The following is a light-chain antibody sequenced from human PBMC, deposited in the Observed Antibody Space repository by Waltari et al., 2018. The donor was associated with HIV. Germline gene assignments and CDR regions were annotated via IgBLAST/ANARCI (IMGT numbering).Light chain of an antibody. V-gene: IGLV2-23*02. J-gene: IGLJ2*01. CDR3: CSYAGSRSVV. CDR2: EVT. Sequence: QSALTPPASVSGSPGPSITISCTGTIRDVESSNLVSWYQQHPGKAPKLIIYEVTKRPSGVPNRFSGSKSGNTASLTISGLQTEDEADYYCCSYAGSRSVVFGGGTMLTVL. CDR1: IRDVESSNL.